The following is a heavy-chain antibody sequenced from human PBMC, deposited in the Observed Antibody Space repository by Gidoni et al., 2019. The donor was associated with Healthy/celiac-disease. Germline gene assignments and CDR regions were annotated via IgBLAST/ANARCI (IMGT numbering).Heavy chain of an antibody. CDR3: ARDISSGHHVHDAFDI. CDR1: GGAISGYY. D-gene: IGHD3-22*01. CDR2: IYYSGST. V-gene: IGHV4-59*01. J-gene: IGHJ3*02. Sequence: QVQLQESGPGRVQPSETLSLTCTVSGGAISGYYWSWIRQPPGKGLEWIGYIYYSGSTTYNPSLKSRVTISVDTSKNQFSLKLSSVTAADTAVYYCARDISSGHHVHDAFDIWGQGTMVTVSS.